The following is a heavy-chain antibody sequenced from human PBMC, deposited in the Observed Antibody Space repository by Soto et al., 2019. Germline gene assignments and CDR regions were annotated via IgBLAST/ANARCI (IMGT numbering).Heavy chain of an antibody. V-gene: IGHV3-33*01. CDR2: IWYDGSNK. Sequence: GGSLRLSCAASGFTFSSYGMHWVRQAPGKGLEWVAVIWYDGSNKYYADSVKGRFTISRDNSKNTLYLQMNSLRAEDTAVYYCARDSTLKLERRRPYYMDVWGKGTTVTV. CDR1: GFTFSSYG. J-gene: IGHJ6*03. CDR3: ARDSTLKLERRRPYYMDV. D-gene: IGHD1-1*01.